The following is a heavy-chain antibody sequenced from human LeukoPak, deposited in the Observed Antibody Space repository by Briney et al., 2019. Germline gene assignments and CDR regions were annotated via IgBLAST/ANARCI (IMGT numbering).Heavy chain of an antibody. CDR3: LVDFWSAKHFDN. CDR1: GGSFSDYY. J-gene: IGHJ4*02. D-gene: IGHD3-3*01. Sequence: SETLSLTCAVYGGSFSDYYWSWIRQPPGKGLEWIGEINHSGNTNYNASLKSRATISVDTSRTQFSLKLSSVTAADTAVYYCLVDFWSAKHFDNWGQGTLVTVSS. CDR2: INHSGNT. V-gene: IGHV4-34*01.